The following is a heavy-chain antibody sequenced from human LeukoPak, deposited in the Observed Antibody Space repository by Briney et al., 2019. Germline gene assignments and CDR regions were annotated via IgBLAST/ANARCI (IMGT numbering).Heavy chain of an antibody. J-gene: IGHJ3*02. V-gene: IGHV1-2*02. CDR1: GYTFTGYY. Sequence: ASVKVSCKASGYTFTGYYMHWVRQAPGQGLEWMGWINPNSGGTNYAQKFQGRVTMTRDTSISTVYMELSSLRSEDTAVYYCARRGTETGYDSSGYYGGAFDIWGQGTMVTVSS. CDR3: ARRGTETGYDSSGYYGGAFDI. D-gene: IGHD3-22*01. CDR2: INPNSGGT.